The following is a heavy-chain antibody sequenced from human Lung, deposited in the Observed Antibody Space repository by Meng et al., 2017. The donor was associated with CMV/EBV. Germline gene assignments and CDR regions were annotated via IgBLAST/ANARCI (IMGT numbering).Heavy chain of an antibody. V-gene: IGHV3-9*01. CDR3: AKDIFPATVTTSFLDY. Sequence: GGSLRLSCAASGFTFDDYAMHWVRQAPGKGLEWVSGISWNSGSIGYADSVKGRFTISRDNAKNSLYLQMNSLRAEDTALYYCAKDIFPATVTTSFLDYWGQGKXVTVDS. CDR1: GFTFDDYA. CDR2: ISWNSGSI. J-gene: IGHJ4*02. D-gene: IGHD4-17*01.